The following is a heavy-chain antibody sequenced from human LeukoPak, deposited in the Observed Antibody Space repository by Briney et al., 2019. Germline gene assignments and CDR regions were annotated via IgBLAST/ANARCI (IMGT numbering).Heavy chain of an antibody. CDR2: ISISGGTT. V-gene: IGHV3-23*01. J-gene: IGHJ4*02. D-gene: IGHD2-2*02. Sequence: GGSLRLSCVVSGFTLSTSAMTWVRQAPGKGLEWVSGISISGGTTYYADSVEGRFTISRDNSKNTLYLQMNSLRAEDTAVYYCAKEEIPNDYWGRGTLVTVSS. CDR1: GFTLSTSA. CDR3: AKEEIPNDY.